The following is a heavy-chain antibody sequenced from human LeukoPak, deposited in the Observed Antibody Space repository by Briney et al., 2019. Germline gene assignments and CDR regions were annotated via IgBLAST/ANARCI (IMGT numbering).Heavy chain of an antibody. CDR2: INHSGST. Sequence: SETLSLTCAVYGGSFSGYYWSWIRQPPGKGLEWIGEINHSGSTNYNPSLKSRVTISVDTSKNQFSLKLSSVTAADTAVYYCARRGVAWKETYYYGPGSYYNIWGQGTMVTVSS. V-gene: IGHV4-34*01. CDR1: GGSFSGYY. J-gene: IGHJ3*02. D-gene: IGHD3-10*01. CDR3: ARRGVAWKETYYYGPGSYYNI.